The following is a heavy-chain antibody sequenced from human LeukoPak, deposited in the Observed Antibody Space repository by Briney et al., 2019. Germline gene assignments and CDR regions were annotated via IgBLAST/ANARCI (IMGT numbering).Heavy chain of an antibody. J-gene: IGHJ5*02. CDR2: IIPILGIA. V-gene: IGHV1-69*04. D-gene: IGHD1-26*01. CDR1: GGTFSSYT. Sequence: ASVKVSCKASGGTFSSYTISWVRQAPGQGLEWMGRIIPILGIANYAQKFQGRVTITADESTSTAYMELSSLRSEDTAVYYCARDWVYSGSYSFWFDPWGQGTLVTVSS. CDR3: ARDWVYSGSYSFWFDP.